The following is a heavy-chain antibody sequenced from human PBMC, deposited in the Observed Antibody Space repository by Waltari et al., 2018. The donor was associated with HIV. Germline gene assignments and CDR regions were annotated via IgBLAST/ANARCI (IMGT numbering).Heavy chain of an antibody. CDR3: ARRSGEYWYFDL. J-gene: IGHJ2*01. Sequence: QVQLQESGPGLVTPSETLSLTCTVSGYSISSGYYWGWTRQPPGKGLEWIGSMYHSGSTYYNPSLKSRVTMSVDTSKNQFSLKLSSVTAADTAVYYCARRSGEYWYFDLWGRGTLVTVSS. CDR1: GYSISSGYY. CDR2: MYHSGST. D-gene: IGHD7-27*01. V-gene: IGHV4-38-2*02.